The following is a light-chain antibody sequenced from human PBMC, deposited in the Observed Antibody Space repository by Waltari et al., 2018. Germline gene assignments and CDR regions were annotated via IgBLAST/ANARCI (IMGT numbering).Light chain of an antibody. CDR1: QSVGRS. Sequence: EIVLTQSPGTLSLSPGERATLSCRASQSVGRSLAWYQQKPGQAPRLLIYGASSRATGVPDRFSGSGSGTDFSLTIARLEPEDFAVYYCQHYVRLPATFGQGTKVEI. V-gene: IGKV3-20*01. CDR2: GAS. CDR3: QHYVRLPAT. J-gene: IGKJ1*01.